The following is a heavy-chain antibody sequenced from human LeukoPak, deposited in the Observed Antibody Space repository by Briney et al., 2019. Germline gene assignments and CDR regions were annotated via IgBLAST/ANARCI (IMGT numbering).Heavy chain of an antibody. Sequence: ASVKVSCKVSGYTLTELSMHWVRQAPGKGLEWMGGFDPEDGETIYAQKFQGGVTMTEDTSTDTAYMELSSLRSEDTAVYYCATLRITMVRGGMVGNWFDPWGQGTLVTVSS. CDR1: GYTLTELS. V-gene: IGHV1-24*01. D-gene: IGHD3-10*01. J-gene: IGHJ5*02. CDR3: ATLRITMVRGGMVGNWFDP. CDR2: FDPEDGET.